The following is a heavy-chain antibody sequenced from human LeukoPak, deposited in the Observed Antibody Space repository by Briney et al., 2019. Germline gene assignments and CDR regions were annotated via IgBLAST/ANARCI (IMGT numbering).Heavy chain of an antibody. Sequence: ASVKVSCKASGYSFTNYAINWVRQAPGQGLEWLGWINTDTGNPTYAQGFTGRFVFSLDTSVTTAYLQISSLKAEDTALYYCTRINFDWFFAFDIWGQGTMVTVSS. V-gene: IGHV7-4-1*02. CDR1: GYSFTNYA. D-gene: IGHD3-9*01. CDR3: TRINFDWFFAFDI. J-gene: IGHJ3*02. CDR2: INTDTGNP.